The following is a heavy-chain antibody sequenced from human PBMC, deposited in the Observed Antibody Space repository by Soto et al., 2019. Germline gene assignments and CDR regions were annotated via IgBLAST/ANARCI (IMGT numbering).Heavy chain of an antibody. D-gene: IGHD2-8*01. Sequence: SGGSLRLSCTASGFTFGDYAMSWVRQAPGKGLEWVGFIRSKAYGGTTEYAASVKGRFTISRDDSKSIAYLQMNSLKTEDTAVYYCTRTQGYCTNGVCYGNWFDPWGQGTLVTVSS. CDR3: TRTQGYCTNGVCYGNWFDP. V-gene: IGHV3-49*04. J-gene: IGHJ5*02. CDR2: IRSKAYGGTT. CDR1: GFTFGDYA.